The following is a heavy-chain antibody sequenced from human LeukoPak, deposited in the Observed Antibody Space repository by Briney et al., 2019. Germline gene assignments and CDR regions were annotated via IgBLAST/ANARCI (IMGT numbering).Heavy chain of an antibody. CDR1: GFTFSSYW. D-gene: IGHD5-18*01. CDR2: IKKDGSEK. V-gene: IGHV3-7*01. CDR3: ARDLSGVTGYTYGRGIDY. J-gene: IGHJ4*02. Sequence: PGGSLRLSCAASGFTFSSYWMGWVRQAPGKGLEWVANIKKDGSEKYYVDSVKGRFTISRDNAKTSLYLQMNSLRAEDTAVYYCARDLSGVTGYTYGRGIDYWGQGILVTVSS.